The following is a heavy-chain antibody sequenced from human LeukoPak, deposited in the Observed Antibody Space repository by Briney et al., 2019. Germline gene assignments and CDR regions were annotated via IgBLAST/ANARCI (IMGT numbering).Heavy chain of an antibody. Sequence: PSETLSLTCTVSGGSISSHYWSWIRQPPGKGLGWIGYIYYSGSTNYNPSLKSRVTISVDTSKNQFSLKLSSVTAADTAVYYCARDQFSGTYNWFDPWGQGTLVTVSS. CDR1: GGSISSHY. CDR3: ARDQFSGTYNWFDP. CDR2: IYYSGST. J-gene: IGHJ5*02. V-gene: IGHV4-59*11. D-gene: IGHD6-25*01.